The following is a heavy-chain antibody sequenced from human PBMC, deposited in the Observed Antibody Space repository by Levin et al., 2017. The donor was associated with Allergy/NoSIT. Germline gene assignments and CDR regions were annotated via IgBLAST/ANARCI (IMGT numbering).Heavy chain of an antibody. Sequence: GESLKISCAASGFTFSSYGMHWVRQAPGKGLEWVAVISYDGSNKYYADSVKGRFTISRDNSKNTLYLQMNSLRAEDTAVYYCAKGGYESDYWGQGTLVTVSS. CDR1: GFTFSSYG. J-gene: IGHJ4*02. CDR2: ISYDGSNK. D-gene: IGHD5-12*01. CDR3: AKGGYESDY. V-gene: IGHV3-30*18.